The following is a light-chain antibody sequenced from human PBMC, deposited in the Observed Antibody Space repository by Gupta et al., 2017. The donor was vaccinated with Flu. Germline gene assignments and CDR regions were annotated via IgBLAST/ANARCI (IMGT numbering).Light chain of an antibody. CDR2: WAS. V-gene: IGKV4-1*01. CDR1: QSVLYSSNNKNY. J-gene: IGKJ1*01. CDR3: QQYYGGPRT. Sequence: DIVMTQSPDSLAVSLGERATINCKSSQSVLYSSNNKNYLAWYQHKPGQPPKLLIYWASTRESGVPDRFSGSGSGTDFTLTSSSLQAEDVAVYYCQQYYGGPRTFGQGTKVEVK.